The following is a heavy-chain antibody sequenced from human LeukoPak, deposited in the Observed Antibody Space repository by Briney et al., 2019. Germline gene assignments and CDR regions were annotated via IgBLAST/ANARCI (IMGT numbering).Heavy chain of an antibody. J-gene: IGHJ4*02. CDR2: IRYDGSNK. V-gene: IGHV3-30*02. CDR3: ATAYSGSFLHTYFEN. CDR1: GFTFSSYG. D-gene: IGHD1-26*01. Sequence: GGSLRLSCAASGFTFSSYGMHWVRQAPGKGLEWVAFIRYDGSNKYYADSVKGRFTISRDNSKNTLYLQMTSLRGEDTGLYYCATAYSGSFLHTYFENWGPGILVTVSP.